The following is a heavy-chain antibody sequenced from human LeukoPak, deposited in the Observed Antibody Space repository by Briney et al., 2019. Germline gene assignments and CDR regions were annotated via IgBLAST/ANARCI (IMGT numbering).Heavy chain of an antibody. J-gene: IGHJ3*02. CDR2: IRAYNGNT. Sequence: GASVKVSCKASGYSFTRNVISWVRQAPGQGLEWMGWIRAYNGNTNYAQKLQGRVTMTTDTSTSTAYMELRRLRSDDTAVYYCARFGLGKHIEVAGIPFDIWGQGTMVTVSS. V-gene: IGHV1-18*01. D-gene: IGHD6-19*01. CDR3: ARFGLGKHIEVAGIPFDI. CDR1: GYSFTRNV.